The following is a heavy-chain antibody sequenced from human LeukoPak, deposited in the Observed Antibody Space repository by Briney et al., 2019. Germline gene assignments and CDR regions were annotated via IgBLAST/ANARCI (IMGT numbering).Heavy chain of an antibody. D-gene: IGHD6-19*01. CDR3: ARDKGTVATYYYYYMDV. CDR1: GYTFTSHG. J-gene: IGHJ6*03. V-gene: IGHV1-18*01. CDR2: ISAHNGNT. Sequence: GASVKVSCRASGYTFTSHGISWVRQAPGQGLEWMGWISAHNGNTNYEEKLQGRVTMTTDTSTSTAYMELRSLRSDDTAVYYCARDKGTVATYYYYYMDVWGKGTTVTVSS.